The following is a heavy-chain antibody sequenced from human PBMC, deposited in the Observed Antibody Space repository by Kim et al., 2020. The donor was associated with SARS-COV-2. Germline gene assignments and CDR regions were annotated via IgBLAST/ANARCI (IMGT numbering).Heavy chain of an antibody. CDR3: ARSRTEALRIDY. Sequence: SETLSLTCTVSGGSISSYYWSWIRQPPGKGLEWIGYIYYSGSTNYNPSLKSRVTISVDTSKNQFSLKLSSVTAADTAVYYCARSRTEALRIDYWGQGTLVTVSS. CDR2: IYYSGST. J-gene: IGHJ4*02. V-gene: IGHV4-59*13. CDR1: GGSISSYY. D-gene: IGHD6-6*01.